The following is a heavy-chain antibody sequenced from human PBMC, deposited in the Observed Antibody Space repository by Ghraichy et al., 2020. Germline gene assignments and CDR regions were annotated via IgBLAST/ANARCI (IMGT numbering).Heavy chain of an antibody. CDR2: INPSGGST. CDR1: GYTFTSYY. Sequence: ASVKVSCKASGYTFTSYYMHWVRQAPGQGLEWMGIINPSGGSTSYAQKFQGRVTMTRDTSTSTVYMELSSLRSEDTAVYYCARDPESITIFGVVTGARFDPWGQGTLVTVSS. D-gene: IGHD3-3*01. J-gene: IGHJ5*02. V-gene: IGHV1-46*01. CDR3: ARDPESITIFGVVTGARFDP.